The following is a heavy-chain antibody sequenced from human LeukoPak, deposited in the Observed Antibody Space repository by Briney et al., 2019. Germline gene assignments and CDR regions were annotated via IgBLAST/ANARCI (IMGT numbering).Heavy chain of an antibody. J-gene: IGHJ6*03. V-gene: IGHV3-73*01. D-gene: IGHD2-2*01. CDR2: IRSKANSYAT. CDR1: GFTFSGSA. Sequence: GGSLRLSCAASGFTFSGSAMHWVRQASGKGLEWVGRIRSKANSYATAYAASVKGRFTISRDDSKNTAYLQMNSLKTEDTAVYYCTSNPSVGYCSSTSCYPYYYYYYMDVWGKGTTVTVSS. CDR3: TSNPSVGYCSSTSCYPYYYYYYMDV.